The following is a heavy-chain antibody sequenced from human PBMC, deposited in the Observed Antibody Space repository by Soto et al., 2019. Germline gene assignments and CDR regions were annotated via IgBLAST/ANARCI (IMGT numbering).Heavy chain of an antibody. V-gene: IGHV4-59*01. CDR3: ASHAQVWLPIGY. CDR2: IYYSGST. J-gene: IGHJ4*02. Sequence: SETLSLTCTVSGASISTFYWSWIRRPPGKGLEWIGYIYYSGSTNYNPSLESRVTMSVDTSKNQFSLKLRSVTAADTAVYYCASHAQVWLPIGYWGQGTLVTGSS. D-gene: IGHD5-18*01. CDR1: GASISTFY.